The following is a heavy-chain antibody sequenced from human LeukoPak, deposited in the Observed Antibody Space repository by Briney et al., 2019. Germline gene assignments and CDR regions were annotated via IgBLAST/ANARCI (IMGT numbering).Heavy chain of an antibody. CDR2: ISWNSGSI. V-gene: IGHV3-9*01. J-gene: IGHJ6*02. Sequence: GGSLRLSCAASGFTFDDYAMHWVRQAPGKGLEWVSGISWNSGSIGYADSVKGRFTISRDNAKNSLYLQMNSLRAEDTALYYCAKDGGYSNTYYYGMDVWGQGTTVTVSS. D-gene: IGHD5-18*01. CDR1: GFTFDDYA. CDR3: AKDGGYSNTYYYGMDV.